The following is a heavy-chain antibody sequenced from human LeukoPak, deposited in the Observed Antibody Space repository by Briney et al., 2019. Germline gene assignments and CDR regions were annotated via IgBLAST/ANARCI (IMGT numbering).Heavy chain of an antibody. CDR1: GGSFSGYY. V-gene: IGHV4-34*01. CDR2: INHSGGT. Sequence: SETLSLTCAVYGGSFSGYYWSWIRQPPGKGLEWIGEINHSGGTNYNPSLKSRVTISVDTSKNQFSLKLSSVTAADTAVYYCARSLYASSNNWFDPWGQGTLVTVSS. J-gene: IGHJ5*02. CDR3: ARSLYASSNNWFDP. D-gene: IGHD6-19*01.